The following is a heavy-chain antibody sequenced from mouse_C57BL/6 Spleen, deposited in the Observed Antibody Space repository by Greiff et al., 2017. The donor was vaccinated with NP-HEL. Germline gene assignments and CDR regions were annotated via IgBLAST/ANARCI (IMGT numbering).Heavy chain of an antibody. D-gene: IGHD1-1*01. CDR3: ARDYYGSSPYFDY. Sequence: QVQLKESGPELVKPGASVKISCKASGYAFSSSWMNWVKQRPGKGLEWIGRIYPGDGDTNYNGKFKGKATLTADKSSSTAYMQLSSLTSEDSAVYFCARDYYGSSPYFDYWGQGTTLTVSS. CDR2: IYPGDGDT. CDR1: GYAFSSSW. V-gene: IGHV1-82*01. J-gene: IGHJ2*01.